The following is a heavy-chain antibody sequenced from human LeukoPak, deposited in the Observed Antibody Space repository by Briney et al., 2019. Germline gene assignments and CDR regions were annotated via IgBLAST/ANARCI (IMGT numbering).Heavy chain of an antibody. V-gene: IGHV3-21*01. D-gene: IGHD2-2*01. CDR3: ARWGRDIVVVPAASSAYYYYYYMDV. CDR1: GFTFSGYS. CDR2: ISSTSTYL. Sequence: GGSLRLSCAASGFTFSGYSMNWVRQAPGKGLERVSSISSTSTYLYYADSVKGRFTISRDNAKNSLYLQMNSLRAEDTAVYYCARWGRDIVVVPAASSAYYYYYYMDVWGKGTTVTISS. J-gene: IGHJ6*03.